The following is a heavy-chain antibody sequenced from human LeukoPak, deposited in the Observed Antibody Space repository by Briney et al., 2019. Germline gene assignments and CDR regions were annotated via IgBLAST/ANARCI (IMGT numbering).Heavy chain of an antibody. CDR1: GASFSSSTYY. J-gene: IGHJ4*02. D-gene: IGHD6-13*01. V-gene: IGHV4-39*01. CDR2: IYYSGST. CDR3: ARHAGGIATGTRPFDY. Sequence: TSETLSLTCTVSGASFSSSTYYWGWIRQPAGKGLEWIGSIYYSGSTYYNPSLKSRVTMSVDTSKNQFSLKLSSVTAADTAVYYCARHAGGIATGTRPFDYWGQGTLVTVSS.